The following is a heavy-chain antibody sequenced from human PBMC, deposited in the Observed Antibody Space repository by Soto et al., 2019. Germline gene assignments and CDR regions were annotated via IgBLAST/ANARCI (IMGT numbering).Heavy chain of an antibody. CDR2: ISPFNGNT. J-gene: IGHJ5*02. V-gene: IGHV1-18*04. Sequence: QVKLVQSGAEVKKPGASVKVSCKASGYTFNTYGISWVRQAPGQGLEWMGWISPFNGNTKYAQQFQGRVTMTTDTSTSTAYMELRSLRSDDTALYYCAREYSSSWYGWFHPWGQGTLVTVSS. CDR3: AREYSSSWYGWFHP. CDR1: GYTFNTYG. D-gene: IGHD6-13*01.